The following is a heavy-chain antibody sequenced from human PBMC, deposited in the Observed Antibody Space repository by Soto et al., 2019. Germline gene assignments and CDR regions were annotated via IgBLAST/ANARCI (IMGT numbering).Heavy chain of an antibody. D-gene: IGHD3-9*01. V-gene: IGHV1-69*01. CDR3: ARGRGRYFDWGGRYCYYYGMDV. J-gene: IGHJ6*02. CDR1: GGTFSSYA. Sequence: QVQLVQSGAEVKKPGSSVKVSCKASGGTFSSYAISWVRQAPGQGLEWMGGIIPIFGTANYAQKFQGRVTITADESTSTAYMELSSLRSEDTAVYYCARGRGRYFDWGGRYCYYYGMDVWGQGTTVTVSS. CDR2: IIPIFGTA.